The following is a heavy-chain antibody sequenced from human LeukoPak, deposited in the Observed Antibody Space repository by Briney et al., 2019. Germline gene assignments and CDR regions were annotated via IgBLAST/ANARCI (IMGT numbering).Heavy chain of an antibody. CDR1: GGSFSGYY. V-gene: IGHV4-34*11. CDR3: AGLAIPAANTFAS. J-gene: IGHJ4*02. Sequence: SETLSLTCAVYGGSFSGYYWSWIRQPPGKGLEWIGSIRFSGSTDYNPSLQSRVTIAVDTSKNQDSLRLNSVTAADTAVYYCAGLAIPAANTFASWGRGVLAPVSS. D-gene: IGHD6-25*01. CDR2: IRFSGST.